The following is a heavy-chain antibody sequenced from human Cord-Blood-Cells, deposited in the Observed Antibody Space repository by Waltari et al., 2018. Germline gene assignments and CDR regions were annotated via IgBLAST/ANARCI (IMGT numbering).Heavy chain of an antibody. CDR2: IKQDGSEK. D-gene: IGHD6-6*01. CDR3: ARIRIVRAFDI. V-gene: IGHV3-7*01. Sequence: EVWLVESGGGLVQPGGSLRLSCAASGFTFRSYWMSCVRQVPGKGLEWVANIKQDGSEKYYVDSVKGRFTISRDNAKNSLYLQMNSLRAEDTAVYYCARIRIVRAFDIWGQGTMVTVSS. J-gene: IGHJ3*02. CDR1: GFTFRSYW.